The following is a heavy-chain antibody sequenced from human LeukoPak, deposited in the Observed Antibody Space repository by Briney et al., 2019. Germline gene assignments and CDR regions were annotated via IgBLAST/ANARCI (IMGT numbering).Heavy chain of an antibody. CDR3: AKEGSGWYQSPYYFDY. D-gene: IGHD6-19*01. V-gene: IGHV3-30*02. Sequence: GGSLRLSCAASGFTFSSYGMHWVRQAPGKGLEWAAFIRYDGSNKYYADSVKGRFTISRDNSKNTLYLQMNSLRAEDTAVYYCAKEGSGWYQSPYYFDYWGQGTLVTVSS. CDR1: GFTFSSYG. CDR2: IRYDGSNK. J-gene: IGHJ4*02.